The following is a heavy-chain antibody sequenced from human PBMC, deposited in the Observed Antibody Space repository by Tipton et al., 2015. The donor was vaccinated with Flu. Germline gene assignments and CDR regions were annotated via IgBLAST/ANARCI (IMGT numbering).Heavy chain of an antibody. V-gene: IGHV3-53*01. CDR3: ARGRLCSGWSNYFGY. J-gene: IGHJ4*02. CDR2: IYGGGST. D-gene: IGHD6-13*01. CDR1: GFTVSSNF. Sequence: SLRLSCAASGFTVSSNFMSWVRQAPGKGLEWVSIIYGGGSTYYADSVKGRFTISRDNSKNTLFLQMNSLRDEDTAVYFCARGRLCSGWSNYFGYWGQGTLVTVSS.